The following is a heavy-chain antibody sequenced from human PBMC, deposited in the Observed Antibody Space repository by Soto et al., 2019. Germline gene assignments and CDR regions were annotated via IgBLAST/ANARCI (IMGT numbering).Heavy chain of an antibody. Sequence: GESLKISCKGSGYSFTSYWISWVRQMPGKGLEWMGRIDPSDSYTNYSPSFQGHVTISADKSISTAYLQWSSLKASDTAMYYCPKHPKSMVRDYGMDVWGQGTTVTVS. CDR3: PKHPKSMVRDYGMDV. V-gene: IGHV5-10-1*01. D-gene: IGHD3-10*01. CDR2: IDPSDSYT. J-gene: IGHJ6*02. CDR1: GYSFTSYW.